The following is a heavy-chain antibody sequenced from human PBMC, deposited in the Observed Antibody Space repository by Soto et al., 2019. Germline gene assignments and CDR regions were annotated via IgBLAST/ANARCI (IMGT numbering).Heavy chain of an antibody. J-gene: IGHJ6*02. V-gene: IGHV5-10-1*01. Sequence: GESLKISCKGSGYSFTSYWISWVRQMPGKGLEWMGRIDPSDSYTNYSPSFQGHVTISADKSISTAYLQWSSLKASDTAMYYCAIHVTHDYGDYAFYYYYGMDVWGQGTTVTVSS. CDR3: AIHVTHDYGDYAFYYYYGMDV. CDR2: IDPSDSYT. CDR1: GYSFTSYW. D-gene: IGHD4-17*01.